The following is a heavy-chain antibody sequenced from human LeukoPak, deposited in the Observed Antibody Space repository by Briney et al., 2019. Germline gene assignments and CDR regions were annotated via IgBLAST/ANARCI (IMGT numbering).Heavy chain of an antibody. J-gene: IGHJ4*02. D-gene: IGHD3-22*01. Sequence: GGSLRLSCAASGFTFSSYWMHWVRQAPGKGLVWVSRINSDGSSTSYADSVKGRFTISRDNAKNTLYLQMNSLRAEDTAVYYCAKDFMIVEMDYFDYWGQGTLVTVSS. CDR3: AKDFMIVEMDYFDY. V-gene: IGHV3-74*01. CDR2: INSDGSST. CDR1: GFTFSSYW.